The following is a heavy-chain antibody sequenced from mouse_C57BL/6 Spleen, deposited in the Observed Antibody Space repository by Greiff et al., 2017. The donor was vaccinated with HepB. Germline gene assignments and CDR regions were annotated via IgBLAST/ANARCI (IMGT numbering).Heavy chain of an antibody. Sequence: QVQLQQSGPELVKPGASVKISCKASGYSFTSYYIHWVKQRPGQGLEWIGWIYPGSGNTKYNEKFKGKATLTADTSSSTAYMQLSSLTSEDSAVYYCARSGYYRDYYAMDYWGQGTSVTVSS. CDR1: GYSFTSYY. V-gene: IGHV1-66*01. CDR3: ARSGYYRDYYAMDY. J-gene: IGHJ4*01. CDR2: IYPGSGNT. D-gene: IGHD2-3*01.